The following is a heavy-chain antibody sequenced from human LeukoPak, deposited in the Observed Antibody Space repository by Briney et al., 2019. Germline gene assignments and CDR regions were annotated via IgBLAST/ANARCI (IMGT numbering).Heavy chain of an antibody. CDR2: IYYTGTT. CDR1: GGSISSYY. V-gene: IGHV4-59*08. Sequence: TSETLSLTCTVSGGSISSYYWSWIRQPPGKGLEWIGYIYYTGTTDYNPSLKSRVTISVDTSKNQFSLRLSAVTAADTAVYYCARQHYYDSSGYYTFDYWGQGTLVTVSS. J-gene: IGHJ4*02. D-gene: IGHD3-22*01. CDR3: ARQHYYDSSGYYTFDY.